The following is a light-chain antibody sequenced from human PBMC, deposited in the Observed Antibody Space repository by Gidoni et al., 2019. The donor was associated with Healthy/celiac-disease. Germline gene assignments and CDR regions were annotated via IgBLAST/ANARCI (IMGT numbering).Light chain of an antibody. J-gene: IGKJ3*01. CDR3: QQLSISPLT. Sequence: DIQLTKSPSFLSASVGDRVTITCRASQGISSYLAWYQQKPGKAPKLLIYAAYTLQGGVPSRFSGSGSGTEFTLTISSLQPEDLVTYSCQQLSISPLTFXPXTKVDIK. V-gene: IGKV1-9*01. CDR2: AAY. CDR1: QGISSY.